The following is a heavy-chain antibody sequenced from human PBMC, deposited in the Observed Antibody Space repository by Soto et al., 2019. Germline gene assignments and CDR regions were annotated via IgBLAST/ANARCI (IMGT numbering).Heavy chain of an antibody. CDR2: TYYRSKWQN. CDR3: AKTSIAARPRGFDP. J-gene: IGHJ5*02. D-gene: IGHD6-6*01. Sequence: SQTLSLTCAISGDSVSINSAAWNWIRQSPSRGLEGMGRTYYRSKWQNDYAVSVKSRITINPEPPKTQSPLQLNSATPQDAAVSYCAKTSIAARPRGFDPWGQGSLVTSPQ. CDR1: GDSVSINSAA. V-gene: IGHV6-1*01.